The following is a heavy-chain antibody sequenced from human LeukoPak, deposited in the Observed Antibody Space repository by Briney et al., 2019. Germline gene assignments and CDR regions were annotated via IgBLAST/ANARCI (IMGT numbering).Heavy chain of an antibody. V-gene: IGHV3-74*01. D-gene: IGHD3-10*01. J-gene: IGHJ4*02. CDR3: ARAGTVTWVEDY. CDR1: GFTFSSYW. Sequence: GGSLRLSCAASGFTFSSYWMHWLRQAPGKGLVWVSRISTDGSSTTYADSVKGRFTISRDNAKNSLYLQMNSLRAEDTAVYFCARAGTVTWVEDYWGQGTLVTVSS. CDR2: ISTDGSST.